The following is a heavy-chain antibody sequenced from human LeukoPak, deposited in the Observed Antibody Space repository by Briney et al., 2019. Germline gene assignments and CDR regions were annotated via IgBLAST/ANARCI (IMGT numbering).Heavy chain of an antibody. V-gene: IGHV3-48*01. CDR1: GFAFSSYS. Sequence: PGGSLRLSCAASGFAFSSYSMNWVRQAPGKGLEWVSHISNSSATIYNADSVKGRFTISRDNAKNSVYLQMNSLRAEDTATYYCARDLTLDDYWGQGTLVTVSS. CDR3: ARDLTLDDY. CDR2: ISNSSATI. J-gene: IGHJ4*02.